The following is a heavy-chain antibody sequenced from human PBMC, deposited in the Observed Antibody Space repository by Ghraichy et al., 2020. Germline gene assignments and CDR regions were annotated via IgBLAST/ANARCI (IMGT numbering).Heavy chain of an antibody. CDR3: ARDDGQPRAYNWFDP. D-gene: IGHD6-13*01. J-gene: IGHJ5*02. CDR1: GFTFSSYE. CDR2: ISSSGSTI. Sequence: GGSLRLSCAASGFTFSSYEMNWVRQAPGKGLEWVSYISSSGSTIYYADSVKGRFTISRDNAKNSLFLQMNSLRVEDTAVYYCARDDGQPRAYNWFDPWGRGTLVTVSS. V-gene: IGHV3-48*03.